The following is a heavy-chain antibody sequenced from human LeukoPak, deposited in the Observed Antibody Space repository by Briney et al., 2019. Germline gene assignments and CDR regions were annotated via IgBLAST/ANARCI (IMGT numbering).Heavy chain of an antibody. V-gene: IGHV3-21*01. D-gene: IGHD5-24*01. CDR1: GFTFSSYS. J-gene: IGHJ4*02. CDR3: ARDLPRDGYNTL. CDR2: ISSSSSYI. Sequence: GGSLRLSCAASGFTFSSYSMNWVRQAPGKGLEWVSSISSSSSYIYYADSVKGRFTISRDNSNNTLYLQMNSLRAEDTAVYYCARDLPRDGYNTLWGQGTLVTVSS.